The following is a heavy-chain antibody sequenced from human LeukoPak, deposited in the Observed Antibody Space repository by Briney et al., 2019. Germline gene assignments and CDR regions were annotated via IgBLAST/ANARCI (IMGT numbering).Heavy chain of an antibody. V-gene: IGHV1-2*06. D-gene: IGHD2-2*01. CDR3: ARVAGYCSSTSAAGGSCYSPDY. J-gene: IGHJ4*02. CDR1: GYTFTGYY. CDR2: INPNSGGT. Sequence: ASVKVSCKASGYTFTGYYMHWVRQAPGQGLEWMGRINPNSGGTNYAQKFQGRVTMTRDTSISTAYMEQSRLRSDDTAVYYCARVAGYCSSTSAAGGSCYSPDYWGQGTLVTVSS.